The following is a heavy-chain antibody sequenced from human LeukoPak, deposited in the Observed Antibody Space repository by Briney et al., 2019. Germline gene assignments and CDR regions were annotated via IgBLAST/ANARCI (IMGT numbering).Heavy chain of an antibody. CDR1: GLTFSSYV. CDR3: AKGGFILRYYYDSSGYYSVDY. V-gene: IGHV3-23*01. CDR2: ISTSGGTT. J-gene: IGHJ4*02. D-gene: IGHD3-22*01. Sequence: GGSLRLSCAASGLTFSSYVMTWVRQSPGKGLEWVSDISTSGGTTYYADSVKGRFTISRDNSKKTLDLQMNSLRSDDTAVYYCAKGGFILRYYYDSSGYYSVDYWGQGTLVTVSS.